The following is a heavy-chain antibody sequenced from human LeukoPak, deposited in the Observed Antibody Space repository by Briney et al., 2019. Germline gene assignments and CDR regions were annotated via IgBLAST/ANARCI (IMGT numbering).Heavy chain of an antibody. D-gene: IGHD1-26*01. CDR3: TTPNVGNWFDP. J-gene: IGHJ5*02. CDR2: IRDKGYGHAT. V-gene: IGHV3-73*01. Sequence: GGSLRLSCAASGFTFSDSAIHWVRQASGKGLEWVGRIRDKGYGHATAYAASVKGRFTLSRDDSRNTAYLQMNSLKTEDTALYYCTTPNVGNWFDPWGQGTLVTVSS. CDR1: GFTFSDSA.